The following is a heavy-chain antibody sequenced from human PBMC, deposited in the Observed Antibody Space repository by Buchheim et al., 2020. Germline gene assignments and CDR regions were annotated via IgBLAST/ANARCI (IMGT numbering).Heavy chain of an antibody. CDR3: ARVGVAGTTWGDRGMDV. Sequence: EVQLLESGGGLIQPGGSLRLSCAASRFTFSTFAMSWVRQAPGKGLEWVSIIRADGGSTSHAESVKGRFTTSRANSKKQVYLQMNTLTAEDTAVYYCARVGVAGTTWGDRGMDVWGQGTT. CDR1: RFTFSTFA. CDR2: IRADGGST. D-gene: IGHD1-1*01. V-gene: IGHV3-23*01. J-gene: IGHJ6*02.